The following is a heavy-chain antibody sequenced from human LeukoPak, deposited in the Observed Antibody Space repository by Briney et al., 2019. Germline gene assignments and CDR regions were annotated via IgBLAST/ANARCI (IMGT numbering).Heavy chain of an antibody. D-gene: IGHD4-23*01. Sequence: GGSLRLSCAASGFTFGSYAMSWVRQAPGRGLEWVSSLSPSGASIYYADSVKGRFSISRDNSKNTLYLQMNNLRAEDTALYYCAAGPYGGNTPFDYWGQGTLVAISS. CDR3: AAGPYGGNTPFDY. CDR1: GFTFGSYA. V-gene: IGHV3-23*01. CDR2: LSPSGASI. J-gene: IGHJ4*02.